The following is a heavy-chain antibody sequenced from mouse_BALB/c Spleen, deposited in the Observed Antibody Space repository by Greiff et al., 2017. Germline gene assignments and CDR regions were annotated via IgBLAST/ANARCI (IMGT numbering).Heavy chain of an antibody. CDR1: GYAFSSYW. Sequence: QVQLKESGAELVRPGSSVKISCKASGYAFSSYWMNWVKQRPGQGLEWIGQIYPGDGDTNYNGKFKGKATLTADKSSSTAYMQLSSLTSEDSAVYFCARYDGYWFAYWGQGTLVTVSA. CDR3: ARYDGYWFAY. D-gene: IGHD2-3*01. V-gene: IGHV1-80*01. CDR2: IYPGDGDT. J-gene: IGHJ3*01.